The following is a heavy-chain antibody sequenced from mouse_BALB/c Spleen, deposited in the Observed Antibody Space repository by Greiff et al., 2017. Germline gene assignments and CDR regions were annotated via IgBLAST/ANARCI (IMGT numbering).Heavy chain of an antibody. D-gene: IGHD2-4*01. J-gene: IGHJ4*01. CDR1: GFTFSSFG. CDR2: ISSGSSTI. CDR3: ARLYYYYDKGNYSMDY. V-gene: IGHV5-17*02. Sequence: EVHLVESGGGLVQPGGSRKLSCAASGFTFSSFGMHWVRQAPEKGLEWVAYISSGSSTIYYADTVKGRFTISRNNPKNTLFLQMTNLRSEDTAMYYYARLYYYYDKGNYSMDYWGQGTSVTVSS.